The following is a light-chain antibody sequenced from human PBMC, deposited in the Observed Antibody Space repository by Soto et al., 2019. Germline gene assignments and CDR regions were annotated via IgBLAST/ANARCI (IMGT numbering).Light chain of an antibody. Sequence: QSVLNQPASVSGSPGQSITISCAGTSSDVGRYTYVSWYQQHPGKAPKLIIYDVYNRPSGVSNRFSGSKSGNTASLTISGLQAEDEADYYCTSYTSTSTPYVFGGGTKVTVL. J-gene: IGLJ1*01. CDR2: DVY. CDR3: TSYTSTSTPYV. V-gene: IGLV2-14*01. CDR1: SSDVGRYTY.